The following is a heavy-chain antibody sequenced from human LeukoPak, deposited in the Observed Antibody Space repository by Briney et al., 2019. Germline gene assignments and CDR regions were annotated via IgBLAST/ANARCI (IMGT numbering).Heavy chain of an antibody. Sequence: PSETLSLTCSVSRGSISSSSHYWGWLRQPPGKGLEWIGTIYDSGSTYYNPSLKSRVTVSVDTSKNQFSLKVTYVTAADTAVYFCARRSTHAATGFDYWGQGTLVTVSS. D-gene: IGHD6-25*01. CDR1: RGSISSSSHY. J-gene: IGHJ4*02. CDR2: IYDSGST. V-gene: IGHV4-39*01. CDR3: ARRSTHAATGFDY.